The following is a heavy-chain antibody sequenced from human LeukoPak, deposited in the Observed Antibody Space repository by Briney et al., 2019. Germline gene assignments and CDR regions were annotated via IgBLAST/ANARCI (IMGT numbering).Heavy chain of an antibody. V-gene: IGHV3-48*03. CDR2: ISTSGNTI. J-gene: IGHJ4*02. CDR1: GFTFSSYE. D-gene: IGHD6-13*01. CDR3: AGLQFSGSGAFDY. Sequence: GGSLRLSCAASGFTFSSYEMNCVRQAPGKGLEWVSYISTSGNTIYYADSVKGRFTISRNNAKNSLYLQMNSLRAEDTAVYYCAGLQFSGSGAFDYWGQGTLVSVSS.